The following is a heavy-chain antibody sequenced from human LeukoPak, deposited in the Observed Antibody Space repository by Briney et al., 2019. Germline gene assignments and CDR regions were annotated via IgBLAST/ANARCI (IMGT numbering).Heavy chain of an antibody. CDR2: INSDESST. Sequence: GGSLRLSCAASGFTFSNYWMHWVRQAPGKGLVWVSRINSDESSTTYADSVKGRFTISRDNAKNTLYLQMNSLRAEDTAVYYCARDYGRSRDYGMDVWGQGTTVTASS. D-gene: IGHD3-10*01. V-gene: IGHV3-74*01. CDR3: ARDYGRSRDYGMDV. CDR1: GFTFSNYW. J-gene: IGHJ6*02.